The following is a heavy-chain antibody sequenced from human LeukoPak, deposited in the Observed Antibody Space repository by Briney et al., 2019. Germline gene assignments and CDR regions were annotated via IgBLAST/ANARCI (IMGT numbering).Heavy chain of an antibody. D-gene: IGHD3-22*01. CDR1: GFTFNTYS. CDR3: ARDDSSGYYPFDY. Sequence: GGSLRLSCAASGFTFNTYSMNWVRQAPGKGLEWISYISSTGSTIYYADSVKGRFTISRDSANNSLYLQMNSLRAEDTAVYYCARDDSSGYYPFDYWGQGTLVTVSS. V-gene: IGHV3-48*01. J-gene: IGHJ4*02. CDR2: ISSTGSTI.